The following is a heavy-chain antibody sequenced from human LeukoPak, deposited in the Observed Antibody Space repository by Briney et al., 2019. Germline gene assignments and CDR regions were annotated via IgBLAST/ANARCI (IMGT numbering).Heavy chain of an antibody. Sequence: ASVKVSCGASGYTFTDYYIHWVRQAPGQGLEWMGWINPNSFGTNYAQKFQDRVTMTRDTSISTAYMELSRLRSDDTAIYYCARDSATLPGSYFDYWSREPWSPSPQ. CDR2: INPNSFGT. V-gene: IGHV1-2*02. J-gene: IGHJ4*02. D-gene: IGHD2-15*01. CDR1: GYTFTDYY. CDR3: ARDSATLPGSYFDY.